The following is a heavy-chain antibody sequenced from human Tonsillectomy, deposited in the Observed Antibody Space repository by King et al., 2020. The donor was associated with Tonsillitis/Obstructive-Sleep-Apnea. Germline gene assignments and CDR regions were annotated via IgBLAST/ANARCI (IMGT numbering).Heavy chain of an antibody. D-gene: IGHD2-15*01. Sequence: VQLVESGAEVKKPGSSVKVSCKASGGTFSNYAISWVRQAPGQGLEWMGRIIPILGIANYAQKFQGRVTITADKSTNTAYMELSSLRSEDTAVYYCAGGLDDVGGYCSGGSCYGDYWGQGTLVTASS. CDR1: GGTFSNYA. CDR2: IIPILGIA. J-gene: IGHJ4*02. CDR3: AGGLDDVGGYCSGGSCYGDY. V-gene: IGHV1-69*09.